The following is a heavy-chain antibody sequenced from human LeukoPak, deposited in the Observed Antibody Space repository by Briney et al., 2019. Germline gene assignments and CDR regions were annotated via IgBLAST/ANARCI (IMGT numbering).Heavy chain of an antibody. D-gene: IGHD3-22*01. J-gene: IGHJ5*02. CDR3: ARDRRYFDSSGFYSWFDP. Sequence: SETLCLTCTASGGSISGYYLSWVRQPAGKGLEWIGRIYTTGYSNYNLSLQSRVTMSVDTSKNQFSLRLTSVTAADTAVYYCARDRRYFDSSGFYSWFDPWGQGTLVTVSS. V-gene: IGHV4-4*07. CDR1: GGSISGYY. CDR2: IYTTGYS.